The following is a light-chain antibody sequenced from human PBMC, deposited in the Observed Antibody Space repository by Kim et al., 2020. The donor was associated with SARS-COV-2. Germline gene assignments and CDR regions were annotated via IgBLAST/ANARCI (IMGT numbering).Light chain of an antibody. CDR1: QSVSSNY. CDR2: GAS. Sequence: FSPGGRAALSCRASQSVSSNYLAWYQQAPGQAPRLLIYGASNRATGIPDRFSGSGSGTDFTLTISRLEPEDFAVYYCQQYGTSPYTFGQGTKLEI. V-gene: IGKV3-20*01. J-gene: IGKJ2*01. CDR3: QQYGTSPYT.